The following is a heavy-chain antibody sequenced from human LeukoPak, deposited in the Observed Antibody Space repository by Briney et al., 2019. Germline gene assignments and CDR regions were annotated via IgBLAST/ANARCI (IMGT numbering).Heavy chain of an antibody. V-gene: IGHV3-49*04. CDR1: GFTFGDYA. J-gene: IGHJ4*02. D-gene: IGHD4-23*01. CDR3: TRDSVSRYYGGNPIGY. CDR2: IRSKAYGGTT. Sequence: PGGSLRLSCTASGFTFGDYAMSWVRQAPGKGLEWVGFIRSKAYGGTTEYAASVKGRFTISRDDSKSIAYLQMNSLKTEDTAVYYCTRDSVSRYYGGNPIGYWGQGTLVTVSS.